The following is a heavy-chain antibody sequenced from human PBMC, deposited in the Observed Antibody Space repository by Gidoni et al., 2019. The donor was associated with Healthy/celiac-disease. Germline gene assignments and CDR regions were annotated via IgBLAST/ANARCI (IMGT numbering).Heavy chain of an antibody. CDR2: MNPNSGNT. J-gene: IGHJ1*01. CDR1: GYTFTSYD. Sequence: QVQLVQSGAEVKKPGASVKVSCKASGYTFTSYDINWVRQATGQGLEWMGWMNPNSGNTGYAQKFQGRVTMTRNTSISTAYMELSSLRSEDTAVYYCARGLPGLAAAGTNFQHWGQGTLVTVSS. V-gene: IGHV1-8*01. D-gene: IGHD6-13*01. CDR3: ARGLPGLAAAGTNFQH.